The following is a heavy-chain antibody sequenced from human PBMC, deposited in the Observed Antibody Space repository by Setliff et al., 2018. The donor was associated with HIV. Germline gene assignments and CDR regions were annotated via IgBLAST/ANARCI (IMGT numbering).Heavy chain of an antibody. CDR1: GFTFSTFA. J-gene: IGHJ4*02. Sequence: GGSLRLSCVASGFTFSTFAMNWVRQAPGKGLEWVSVISFDGTKTSYADSVKDRFTISRDNSKNTLYLQMNSLRVDDTAVYYCARDGEYHQLFDCWGQGTLVTVSS. CDR2: ISFDGTKT. CDR3: ARDGEYHQLFDC. V-gene: IGHV3-30*07. D-gene: IGHD2-2*01.